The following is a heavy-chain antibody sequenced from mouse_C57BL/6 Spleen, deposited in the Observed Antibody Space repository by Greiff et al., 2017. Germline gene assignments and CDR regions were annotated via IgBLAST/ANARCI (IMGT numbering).Heavy chain of an antibody. CDR1: GFNIKDYY. Sequence: VQLQQSGAELVRPGASVKLSCTASGFNIKDYYMHWVKQRPEQGLEWIGRIDPEDGDTEYAPKFQGKATMTADTSSNTAYLQLSSLTSEDTAVYYCTTSNWDDYAMDYWGQGTSVTVSS. V-gene: IGHV14-1*01. CDR3: TTSNWDDYAMDY. CDR2: IDPEDGDT. J-gene: IGHJ4*01. D-gene: IGHD4-1*01.